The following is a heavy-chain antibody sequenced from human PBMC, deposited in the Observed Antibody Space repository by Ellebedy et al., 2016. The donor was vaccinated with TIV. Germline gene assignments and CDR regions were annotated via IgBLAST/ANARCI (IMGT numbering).Heavy chain of an antibody. CDR2: IIPIFGTA. CDR3: ARGSCGGDCPWDYYGMDV. V-gene: IGHV1-69*06. Sequence: SVKVSCXASGGTFSSYAISWVRQAPGQGLEWMGGIIPIFGTANYAQKFQGRVTITADKSTSTAYMELSSLRSEDTAVYYCARGSCGGDCPWDYYGMDVWGQGTTVTVSS. CDR1: GGTFSSYA. J-gene: IGHJ6*02. D-gene: IGHD2-21*02.